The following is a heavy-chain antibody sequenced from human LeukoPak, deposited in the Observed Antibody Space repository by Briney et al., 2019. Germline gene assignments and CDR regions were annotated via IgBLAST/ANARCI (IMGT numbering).Heavy chain of an antibody. Sequence: GGSLRLSCAASGFTFSTYVMHWVRQAPGKGLEWVAVIWYDGSNQNYADSVKGRFTISRDNSKNTLYLQMNSLRAEDTAVYYCARDHGYSGYDYYFDYWGQGTLVTVFS. CDR2: IWYDGSNQ. V-gene: IGHV3-33*01. CDR3: ARDHGYSGYDYYFDY. D-gene: IGHD5-12*01. CDR1: GFTFSTYV. J-gene: IGHJ4*02.